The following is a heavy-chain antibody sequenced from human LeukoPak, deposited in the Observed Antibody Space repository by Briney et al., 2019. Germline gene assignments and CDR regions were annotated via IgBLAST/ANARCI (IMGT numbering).Heavy chain of an antibody. CDR1: GGSVSSGSYY. Sequence: SETLSLTCTVFGGSVSSGSYYWSWIRQPPGKGLEWIGYIYYSGSTNYNPSLKSRVTISVDTSKNQFSLKLSSVTAADTAVYYCARGDPYGDYIHFDYWGQGTLVTVSS. CDR2: IYYSGST. J-gene: IGHJ4*02. D-gene: IGHD4-17*01. V-gene: IGHV4-61*01. CDR3: ARGDPYGDYIHFDY.